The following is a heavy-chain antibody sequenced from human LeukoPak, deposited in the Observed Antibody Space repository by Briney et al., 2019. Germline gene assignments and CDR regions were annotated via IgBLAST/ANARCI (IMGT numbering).Heavy chain of an antibody. CDR2: ISYVQSDK. J-gene: IGHJ4*02. Sequence: GGSLRLSCAVSGFTFSNYPIHWVRQAPGKGLEWVAVISYVQSDKFYADSVKGRFTISRDNSKNTLYLQMNSLRPEDTAVYYCARDFRGSIDYWGQGTLVTVSS. CDR1: GFTFSNYP. V-gene: IGHV3-30-3*01. D-gene: IGHD3-10*01. CDR3: ARDFRGSIDY.